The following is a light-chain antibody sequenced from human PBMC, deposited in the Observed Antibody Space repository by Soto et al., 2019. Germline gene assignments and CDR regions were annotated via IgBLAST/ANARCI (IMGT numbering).Light chain of an antibody. CDR3: CLSIGATTYV. Sequence: QSALAQPASVSGSPGQSITISCTGTSGFVGSFSLVSWYQQHPGKAPKVMIYEGHRRPSGVPDRFSGSTSVNSASLTISGLQADDEADYYCCLSIGATTYVFGTGTQLTVL. J-gene: IGLJ1*01. CDR2: EGH. V-gene: IGLV2-23*01. CDR1: SGFVGSFSL.